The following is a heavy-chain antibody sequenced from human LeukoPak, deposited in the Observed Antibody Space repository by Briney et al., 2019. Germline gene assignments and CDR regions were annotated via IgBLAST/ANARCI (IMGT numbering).Heavy chain of an antibody. CDR2: ISYDGSNK. CDR3: AKDFYGDGDYGGQDY. CDR1: GFTFSSYG. D-gene: IGHD4-23*01. Sequence: GGSLRLSCEASGFTFSSYGMNWVRQAPGKGLEWVAVISYDGSNKYYAESVKGRFTISRDNSKNTLYLQMNSLRADDTAIYYCAKDFYGDGDYGGQDYWGQGTLVTVSS. V-gene: IGHV3-30*18. J-gene: IGHJ4*02.